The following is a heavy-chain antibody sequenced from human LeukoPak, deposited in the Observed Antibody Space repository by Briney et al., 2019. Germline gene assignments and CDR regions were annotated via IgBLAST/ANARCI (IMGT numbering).Heavy chain of an antibody. Sequence: ASVKVSCKASGYTFTSYAMHWVRQAPGQRPEWMGWINAGNGNTKYSQKFQGRVTITRDTSASTAYMELSSLRSEDTAVYYCARGGIAVAGSDGWFDPWGQGTLVIVSS. D-gene: IGHD6-19*01. V-gene: IGHV1-3*01. CDR1: GYTFTSYA. J-gene: IGHJ5*02. CDR3: ARGGIAVAGSDGWFDP. CDR2: INAGNGNT.